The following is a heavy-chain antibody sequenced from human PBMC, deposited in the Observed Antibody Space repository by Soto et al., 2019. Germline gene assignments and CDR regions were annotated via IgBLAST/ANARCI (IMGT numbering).Heavy chain of an antibody. Sequence: QVQIVQSGAEVKTPGASVKLSWKASGYIFTNYAIHWVRQAPGQRLEWMGWINAGTGNTRYSQKFQGRITISTDASASTAYIDLNSLRSEDTAVYYCARDRTTSSTRQFDYWGQGSLVTVSS. D-gene: IGHD4-17*01. J-gene: IGHJ4*02. CDR1: GYIFTNYA. CDR2: INAGTGNT. V-gene: IGHV1-3*01. CDR3: ARDRTTSSTRQFDY.